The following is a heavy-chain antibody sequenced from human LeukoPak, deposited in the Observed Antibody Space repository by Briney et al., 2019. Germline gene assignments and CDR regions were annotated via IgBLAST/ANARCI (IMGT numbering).Heavy chain of an antibody. CDR3: ANAAYVLRFRGFDP. Sequence: GGSLRLSCAASGFTFSSYGMHWVRQAPGKGLEWVAVISYDGSNKYYADSVKGRFTISRDNSKNTLYLQMNSLRAEDTAVYYCANAAYVLRFRGFDPWGQGTRVTVSS. V-gene: IGHV3-30*18. CDR1: GFTFSSYG. CDR2: ISYDGSNK. D-gene: IGHD5-12*01. J-gene: IGHJ5*02.